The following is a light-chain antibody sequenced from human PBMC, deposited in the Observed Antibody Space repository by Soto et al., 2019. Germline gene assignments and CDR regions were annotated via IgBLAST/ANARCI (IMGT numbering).Light chain of an antibody. V-gene: IGLV1-40*01. CDR3: QSFDTRLNTVI. J-gene: IGLJ2*01. Sequence: QSVVTQPPSVSGAPGQRVTISCTGSSSNIGADYDVHWYQQFPGRAPKLLIYGNKNRPSGIPDRFSGSKSGTSASLDITGLQAEDEADYYCQSFDTRLNTVIFGGGTKLTVL. CDR1: SSNIGADYD. CDR2: GNK.